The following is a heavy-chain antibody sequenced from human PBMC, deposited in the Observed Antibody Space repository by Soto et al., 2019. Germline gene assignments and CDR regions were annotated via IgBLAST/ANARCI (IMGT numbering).Heavy chain of an antibody. CDR2: IYPGDSDT. Sequence: PXDSLTISCKGSGYNFASCWIGLVRQMPGKGLEWMGIIYPGDSDTRYSPSFQGQVTIPADKSIDTAYLQWSSLKASDTAMYYCTRSRVRDGYNPDAFDICGQGTMVTVSS. J-gene: IGHJ3*02. CDR3: TRSRVRDGYNPDAFDI. CDR1: GYNFASCW. D-gene: IGHD5-12*01. V-gene: IGHV5-51*01.